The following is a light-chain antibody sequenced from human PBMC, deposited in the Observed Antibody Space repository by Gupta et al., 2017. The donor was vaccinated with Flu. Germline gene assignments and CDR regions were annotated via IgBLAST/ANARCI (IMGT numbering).Light chain of an antibody. Sequence: ITISCTGTNSDIGNSNFGACDQHPPYNVRKLMIYEVSKRSAGVSSGFSGSKSGNTASLTIAGLPREDAGDYFCCSYARRNNVVFGGGTKLTVL. CDR3: CSYARRNNVV. CDR1: NSDIGNSNF. V-gene: IGLV2-23*02. CDR2: EVS. J-gene: IGLJ2*01.